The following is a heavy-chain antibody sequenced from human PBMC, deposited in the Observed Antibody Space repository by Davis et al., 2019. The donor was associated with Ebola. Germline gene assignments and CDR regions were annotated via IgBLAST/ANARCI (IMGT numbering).Heavy chain of an antibody. Sequence: GESLKISCAASGFTSSNYGIDWVRQAPGKGLEWVSIVGHTDDIVAYADSVKGRFTISRDNSKNTVDLQMNSLRAEDTAVYYCAKQVQLCDGGSCYGMDVWGQGTTVTVSS. J-gene: IGHJ6*02. V-gene: IGHV3-23*01. D-gene: IGHD2-15*01. CDR2: VGHTDDIV. CDR3: AKQVQLCDGGSCYGMDV. CDR1: GFTSSNYG.